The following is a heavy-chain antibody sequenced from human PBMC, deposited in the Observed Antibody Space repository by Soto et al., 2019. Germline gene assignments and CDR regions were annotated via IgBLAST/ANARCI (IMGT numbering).Heavy chain of an antibody. D-gene: IGHD3-3*01. Sequence: GASVKVSCKASGGTFSSYAISWVRQAPGQGLEWMGGIIPIFGTANYAQKFQGRVTITADKSTSTAYMELSSLRSEDTAVYYCARDSDFWSGYTYYYYYYGMDVWGQGTTVTVSS. CDR3: ARDSDFWSGYTYYYYYYGMDV. J-gene: IGHJ6*02. V-gene: IGHV1-69*06. CDR1: GGTFSSYA. CDR2: IIPIFGTA.